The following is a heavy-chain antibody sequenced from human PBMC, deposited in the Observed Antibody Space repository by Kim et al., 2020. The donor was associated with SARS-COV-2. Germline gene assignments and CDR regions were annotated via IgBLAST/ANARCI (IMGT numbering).Heavy chain of an antibody. CDR3: VKDRGATALYYFYY. V-gene: IGHV3-64D*09. Sequence: GGSLRLSCSASGFTFSSYAMHWVRQAPGKGLDYVSAISSNGGSTYYADSVKGRFTISRDNSKNTLYLQMSSLRAEDTAVYYCVKDRGATALYYFYYWGQG. D-gene: IGHD1-26*01. CDR1: GFTFSSYA. J-gene: IGHJ4*02. CDR2: ISSNGGST.